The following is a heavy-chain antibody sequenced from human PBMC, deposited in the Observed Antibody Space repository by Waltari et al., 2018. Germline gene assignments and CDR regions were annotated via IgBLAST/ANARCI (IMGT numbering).Heavy chain of an antibody. Sequence: EVQLVESGGGLIQPGGSLRLSCAASGFTVSSNYMTWVLQAPGKGLEWVAVIYSGGNTYYADSVKGRFTISRDNSKNTLYLQMNSLRAEDTAVYYCARDLVGATTFYYYYGMDVWGQGTTVIVSS. D-gene: IGHD1-26*01. CDR3: ARDLVGATTFYYYYGMDV. CDR1: GFTVSSNY. CDR2: IYSGGNT. J-gene: IGHJ6*02. V-gene: IGHV3-53*01.